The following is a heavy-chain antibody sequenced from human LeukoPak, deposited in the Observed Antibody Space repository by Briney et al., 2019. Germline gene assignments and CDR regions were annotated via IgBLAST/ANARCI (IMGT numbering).Heavy chain of an antibody. J-gene: IGHJ5*02. Sequence: SETLSLTCTVSGGSISSYYWSWIRQPPGKGLEWIGYIYYSGSANYNPSLKSRVTISVDTSKNQFSLKLSSVTAADTAVYYCARGPRRYCSGGSCYFSGSWFDPWGQGTLVTVSS. D-gene: IGHD2-15*01. CDR2: IYYSGSA. CDR3: ARGPRRYCSGGSCYFSGSWFDP. V-gene: IGHV4-59*01. CDR1: GGSISSYY.